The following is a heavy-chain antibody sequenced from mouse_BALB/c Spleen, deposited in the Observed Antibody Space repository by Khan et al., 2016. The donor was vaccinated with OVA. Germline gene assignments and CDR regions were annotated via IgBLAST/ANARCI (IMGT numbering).Heavy chain of an antibody. CDR2: IAPGSGSS. V-gene: IGHV1S41*01. Sequence: DLVKPGASVKLSCKASGYTFTSYWINWIKQRPGQGLEWIGRIAPGSGSSSYNEMFKGKATLTLDTSSSTAYIQLSSLSSEDSADYLCAWDNYYYRTCATMDYWGQGTSVTVSS. CDR3: AWDNYYYRTCATMDY. D-gene: IGHD1-1*01. J-gene: IGHJ4*01. CDR1: GYTFTSYW.